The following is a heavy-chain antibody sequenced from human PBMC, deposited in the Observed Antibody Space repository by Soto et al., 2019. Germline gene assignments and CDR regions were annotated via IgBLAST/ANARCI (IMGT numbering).Heavy chain of an antibody. Sequence: QVQLVESGGGVVQPGRSLRLSCAASGFAFNNYGMHWVRQAPGKGLEWVALIWHDGSNKGYADSVKGRFTISRDNSKNTLNLQMNSLRVDDTAVYYCTRAAIRGELLEYWGQGTQGTVSS. D-gene: IGHD1-26*01. CDR3: TRAAIRGELLEY. V-gene: IGHV3-33*01. CDR2: IWHDGSNK. CDR1: GFAFNNYG. J-gene: IGHJ4*02.